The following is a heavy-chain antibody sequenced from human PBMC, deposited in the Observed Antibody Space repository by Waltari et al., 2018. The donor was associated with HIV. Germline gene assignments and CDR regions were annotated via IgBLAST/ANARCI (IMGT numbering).Heavy chain of an antibody. CDR3: ARDPRSSGYYGMDV. J-gene: IGHJ6*02. D-gene: IGHD1-26*01. V-gene: IGHV3-53*01. CDR2: IYSGGST. CDR1: GFAISDNY. Sequence: VPLVESGCGLHEPGGSLRLSCSASGFAISDNYMSWVRQAPGKGLEWVSVIYSGGSTYYADSVKGRFTISRDNSKNTLSLHMNSLRAEDTAVYYCARDPRSSGYYGMDVWGQGATVTVSS.